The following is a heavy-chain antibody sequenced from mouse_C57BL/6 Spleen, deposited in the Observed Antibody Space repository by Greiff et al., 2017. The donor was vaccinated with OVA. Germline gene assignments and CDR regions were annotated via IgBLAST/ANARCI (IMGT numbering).Heavy chain of an antibody. V-gene: IGHV1-42*01. CDR1: GYSFTGYY. Sequence: EVQLQQSGPELVKPGASVKISCKASGYSFTGYYMNWVKQSPEKSLEWIGEINPSTGGTTYNQKFKAKATLTVDKSSSTAYMQLKSLTSEDSAVYYCARGSGYPYAMDYWGQGTSVTVSS. J-gene: IGHJ4*01. D-gene: IGHD3-2*02. CDR3: ARGSGYPYAMDY. CDR2: INPSTGGT.